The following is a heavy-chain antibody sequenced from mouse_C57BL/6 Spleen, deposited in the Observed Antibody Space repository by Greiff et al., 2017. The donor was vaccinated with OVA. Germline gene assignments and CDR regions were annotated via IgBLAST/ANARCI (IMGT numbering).Heavy chain of an antibody. J-gene: IGHJ2*01. CDR3: ARAGLGGIDY. Sequence: VQLQQSGAELVRPGTSVKLSCKASGYTFTSYWMHWVKQRPGQGLEWIGVIDPSDSYTNYNQKFKGKATLTVDTSSSTAYMQLSSLTSEDSAVYYCARAGLGGIDYWGQGTTLTVSS. D-gene: IGHD1-1*02. CDR2: IDPSDSYT. V-gene: IGHV1-59*01. CDR1: GYTFTSYW.